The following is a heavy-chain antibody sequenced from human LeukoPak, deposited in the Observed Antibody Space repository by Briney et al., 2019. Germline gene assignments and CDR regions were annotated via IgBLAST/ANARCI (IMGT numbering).Heavy chain of an antibody. CDR3: EIRGDNNDLT. V-gene: IGHV3-7*03. D-gene: IGHD3/OR15-3a*01. Sequence: GGSLRLSCAASGITFSSSWMSWVRQAPGKGLEWVANIKPDESEKYYVDSVKGRFTISRDNAKNSLYLHMSSLRAEDTAIYYCEIRGDNNDLTWGQGTLVSVSS. CDR1: GITFSSSW. J-gene: IGHJ5*02. CDR2: IKPDESEK.